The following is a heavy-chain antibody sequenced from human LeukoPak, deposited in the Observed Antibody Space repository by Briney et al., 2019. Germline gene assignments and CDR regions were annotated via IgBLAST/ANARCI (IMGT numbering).Heavy chain of an antibody. CDR2: IYHSGST. CDR3: ASTIDSGGNYFDY. CDR1: GGSISSGGYS. Sequence: ASQTLSRTCAVSGGSISSGGYSWSWIRQPPGKGLEWIGYIYHSGSTYYNPSLKSRVTISIDKSKNQFSLNLSPVTAADTAVYYCASTIDSGGNYFDYWGQGTLVTVSS. D-gene: IGHD2-15*01. J-gene: IGHJ4*02. V-gene: IGHV4-30-2*01.